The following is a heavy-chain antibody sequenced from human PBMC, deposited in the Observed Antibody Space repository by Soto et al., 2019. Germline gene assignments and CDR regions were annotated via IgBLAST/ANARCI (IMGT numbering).Heavy chain of an antibody. CDR3: ARGRPLDRDRYYYGMDV. Sequence: QVQLQESGPGLVKPSETLSLTCTVSGGSISSYYWSWIRQPAGKGLEWIGRIYTSGSTNYNPSLKSRVSMSVDTSKNQFSLKLSPVTAADTAVYYCARGRPLDRDRYYYGMDVWGQGTTVTVSS. CDR1: GGSISSYY. V-gene: IGHV4-4*07. D-gene: IGHD1-1*01. J-gene: IGHJ6*02. CDR2: IYTSGST.